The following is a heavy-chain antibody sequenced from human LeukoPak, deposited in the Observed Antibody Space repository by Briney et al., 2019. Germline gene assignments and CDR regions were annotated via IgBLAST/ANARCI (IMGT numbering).Heavy chain of an antibody. CDR2: ICPDGTVT. Sequence: GGSLRLSCVGSGFTFSDYAIHWVRQAPGKGPMWVSRICPDGTVTNYADSVKARFIISRDNARNTVYLQMNSLRVEDTAVYYCVRDFRSADYWGQGTLVTVSS. CDR1: GFTFSDYA. CDR3: VRDFRSADY. V-gene: IGHV3-74*01. J-gene: IGHJ4*02.